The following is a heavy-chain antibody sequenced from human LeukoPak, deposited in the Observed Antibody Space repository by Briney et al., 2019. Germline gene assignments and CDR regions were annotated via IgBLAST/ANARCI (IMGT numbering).Heavy chain of an antibody. J-gene: IGHJ6*02. CDR1: GFTVSSNY. D-gene: IGHD2-21*01. CDR3: ASDIPQSYYYYGMDV. Sequence: GGSLRLSCAASGFTVSSNYMSWVRQAPGKGLEWVSVIYSGGSTYYADSVKGRFIISRHNSKNTLYLQMNSLRAEDTAVYYCASDIPQSYYYYGMDVWGQGTTVTVSS. V-gene: IGHV3-53*04. CDR2: IYSGGST.